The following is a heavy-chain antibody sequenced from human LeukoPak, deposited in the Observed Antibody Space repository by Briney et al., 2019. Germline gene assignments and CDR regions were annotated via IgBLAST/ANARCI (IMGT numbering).Heavy chain of an antibody. CDR2: INPNSGGT. V-gene: IGHV1-2*02. D-gene: IGHD3-22*01. CDR3: ARSGSGYYFIDY. Sequence: ASVKVSCKASGYTFTDYYMHWVRQAPGQGLEWMGWINPNSGGTNYAQKFQGRVTMTRDTSISTAYMELSRLRSDDTAVYYCARSGSGYYFIDYWGQGTLVTVSS. CDR1: GYTFTDYY. J-gene: IGHJ4*02.